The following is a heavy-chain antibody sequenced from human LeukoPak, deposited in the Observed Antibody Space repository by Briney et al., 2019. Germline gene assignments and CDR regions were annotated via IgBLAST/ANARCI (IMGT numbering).Heavy chain of an antibody. CDR1: GFSLTTSGVG. D-gene: IGHD3-10*01. V-gene: IGHV2-5*02. Sequence: VSGPTLVNPTQTLTLTCTFSGFSLTTSGVGVGWFRQPPGKALEWLAFIYWDDDKRYRPYLENRLTITKDTSKNQVVLRMTYMDPVDTATYYCAHRIMTRGGSGSSGNTWGQGIPVTVSS. J-gene: IGHJ5*02. CDR3: AHRIMTRGGSGSSGNT. CDR2: IYWDDDK.